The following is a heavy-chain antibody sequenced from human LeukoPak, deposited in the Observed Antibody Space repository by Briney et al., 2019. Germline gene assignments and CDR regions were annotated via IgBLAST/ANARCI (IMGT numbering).Heavy chain of an antibody. J-gene: IGHJ4*02. CDR2: IYYSGSP. CDR1: GGSISNNNYY. Sequence: PSETLSLTCTVSGGSISNNNYYWAWIRQPPGKGLECIGSIYYSGSPYYNPSLKSRVTISVDTSKNQFSLRLSSVTAADTAVYYCATWRTAKTGFDYWGQGTLVTVSS. D-gene: IGHD1-1*01. V-gene: IGHV4-39*01. CDR3: ATWRTAKTGFDY.